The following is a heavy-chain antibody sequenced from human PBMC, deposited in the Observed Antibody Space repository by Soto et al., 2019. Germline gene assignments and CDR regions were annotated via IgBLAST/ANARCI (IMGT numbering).Heavy chain of an antibody. Sequence: QVQLVQSGAEVEKPGASVKLSCKASGYTFTSYYIHWVRQAPGQGLEWMGIINPTSGSTTYAQKFQGRVAMTRDTSTSTVYMELSSLRSEDTAVYYCARAGSAIVVVVTASTGGYFDYWGQGTLVTVSS. J-gene: IGHJ4*02. CDR3: ARAGSAIVVVVTASTGGYFDY. V-gene: IGHV1-46*01. D-gene: IGHD2-15*01. CDR1: GYTFTSYY. CDR2: INPTSGST.